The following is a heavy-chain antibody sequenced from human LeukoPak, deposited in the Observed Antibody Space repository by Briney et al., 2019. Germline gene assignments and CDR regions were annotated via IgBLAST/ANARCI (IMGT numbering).Heavy chain of an antibody. CDR1: GYTFTGYY. V-gene: IGHV1-2*02. D-gene: IGHD3-22*01. CDR2: INPNSGGT. J-gene: IGHJ4*02. CDR3: ARSNYYDSSGYYDY. Sequence: ASVKGSCKASGYTFTGYYMHWVRQAPGQGLEWMGWINPNSGGTNYAQKFQGRVTMTRDTSISTAYMELSRLRSDDTAVYYCARSNYYDSSGYYDYWGQGTLVTVSS.